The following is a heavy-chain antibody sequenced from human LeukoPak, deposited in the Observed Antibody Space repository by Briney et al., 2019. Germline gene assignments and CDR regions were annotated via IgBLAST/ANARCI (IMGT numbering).Heavy chain of an antibody. V-gene: IGHV1-8*03. D-gene: IGHD2-8*02. J-gene: IGHJ4*02. Sequence: ASVTLSCTASGYTFTTYDINWVRQATGQGLEWMGWMNPNSANTGYAQKFQGRVTITRNTSISTAYMELNSLRSDDTAVYYCARARLVRGPVTPLYYFDYWGQGVLVTVSS. CDR3: ARARLVRGPVTPLYYFDY. CDR1: GYTFTTYD. CDR2: MNPNSANT.